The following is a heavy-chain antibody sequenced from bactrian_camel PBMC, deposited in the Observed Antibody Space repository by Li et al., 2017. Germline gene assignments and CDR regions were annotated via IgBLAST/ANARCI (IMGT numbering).Heavy chain of an antibody. CDR3: AGGAVPYAINYV. J-gene: IGHJ4*01. CDR1: GFTFSSYD. Sequence: LVESGGGLVQPGGSLRLSCAASGFTFSSYDMSWVRQAPGKGLEWVSAINSGGGSTYYADSVKGRFTISRDNAKNTVYLQMNSLKPEDTAVYRCAGGAVPYAINYVWGSGTQVTVS. CDR2: INSGGGST. D-gene: IGHD1*01. V-gene: IGHV3S40*01.